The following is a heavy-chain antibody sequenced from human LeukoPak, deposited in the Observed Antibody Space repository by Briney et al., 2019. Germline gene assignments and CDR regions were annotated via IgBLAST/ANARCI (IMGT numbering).Heavy chain of an antibody. CDR2: IYSGDST. Sequence: GGSLTLSCAASGFTVSSSYMSWVRQAPGKGLEWVSVIYSGDSTYYADSVKGRFTISRDNSKNTLYLQMNSLRAEDTAVYYCARDRRGKYYYDSSGYYDPHDYWGQGTLVPVSS. D-gene: IGHD3-22*01. CDR1: GFTVSSSY. J-gene: IGHJ4*02. V-gene: IGHV3-66*01. CDR3: ARDRRGKYYYDSSGYYDPHDY.